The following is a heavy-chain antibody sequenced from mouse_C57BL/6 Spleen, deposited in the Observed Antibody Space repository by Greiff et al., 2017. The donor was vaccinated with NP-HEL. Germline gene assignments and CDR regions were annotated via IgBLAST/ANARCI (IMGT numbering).Heavy chain of an antibody. CDR1: GYSFTGYY. D-gene: IGHD4-1*01. CDR2: INPSTGGT. V-gene: IGHV1-42*01. CDR3: ARWDPYFDY. Sequence: VQLKQSGPELVKPGASVKISCKASGYSFTGYYMNWVKQSPEKSLEWIGEINPSTGGTTYNQKFKAKATLTVDKSSSTAYMQLKSLTSEDSAVYYCARWDPYFDYWGQGTTLTVSS. J-gene: IGHJ2*01.